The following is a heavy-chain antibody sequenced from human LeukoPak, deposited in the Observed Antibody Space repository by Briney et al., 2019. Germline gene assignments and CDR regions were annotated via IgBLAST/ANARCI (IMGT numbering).Heavy chain of an antibody. CDR3: ARASVGYCSSTSCLKTGYYYMDV. D-gene: IGHD2-2*01. Sequence: PGGSLRLSCAASGFTFSSYAMSWVRQAPGQGLEWVSSISSGSSYIYYADSVKGRFTISRDNAKNSLYLQMNSLRAEDTAVYYCARASVGYCSSTSCLKTGYYYMDVWGKGTTVTVSS. J-gene: IGHJ6*03. CDR2: ISSGSSYI. V-gene: IGHV3-21*01. CDR1: GFTFSSYA.